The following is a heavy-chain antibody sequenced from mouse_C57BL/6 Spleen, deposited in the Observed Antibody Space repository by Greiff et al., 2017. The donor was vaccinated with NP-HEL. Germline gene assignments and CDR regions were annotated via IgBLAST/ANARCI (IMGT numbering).Heavy chain of an antibody. CDR3: ARGTTVVARYFDV. J-gene: IGHJ1*03. Sequence: QVQLQQPGAELVMPGASVKLSCKASGYTFTSYWMHWVKQRPGQGLEWIGEIDPSDSYTNYNQKFKGKSTLTVDKSSSTAYMQLSSLTSEDSAVYYGARGTTVVARYFDVWGTGTTVTVSS. V-gene: IGHV1-69*01. CDR1: GYTFTSYW. D-gene: IGHD1-1*01. CDR2: IDPSDSYT.